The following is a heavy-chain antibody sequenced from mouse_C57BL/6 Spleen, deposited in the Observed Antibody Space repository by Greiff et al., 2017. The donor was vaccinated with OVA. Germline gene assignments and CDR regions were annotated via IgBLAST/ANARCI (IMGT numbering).Heavy chain of an antibody. D-gene: IGHD1-1*01. CDR3: AREYYGSSYVDY. V-gene: IGHV1-61*01. J-gene: IGHJ2*01. Sequence: VQLQQPGAELVRPGSSVKLSCKASGYTFTSYWMDWVKQRPGQGLERIGNIYPSDSETHYNQKFKDKATLTVDKSSSTAYMQLSSLTSEDSAVYYCAREYYGSSYVDYWGQGTTLTVSS. CDR1: GYTFTSYW. CDR2: IYPSDSET.